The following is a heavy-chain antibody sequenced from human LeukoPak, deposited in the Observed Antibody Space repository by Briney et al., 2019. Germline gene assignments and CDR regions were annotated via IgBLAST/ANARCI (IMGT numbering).Heavy chain of an antibody. CDR2: INPSSGNT. CDR1: GCTFSRQY. Sequence: ASVKVSCKASGCTFSRQYMHVVRQAPGQGLEWMGIINPSSGNTNYAQKFQGRVTMTRDTSTSTIYMDLSSLRSDDTAVYYCSTSVGGTEFDSWGQGALVTVSS. J-gene: IGHJ4*02. D-gene: IGHD3-16*01. V-gene: IGHV1-46*01. CDR3: STSVGGTEFDS.